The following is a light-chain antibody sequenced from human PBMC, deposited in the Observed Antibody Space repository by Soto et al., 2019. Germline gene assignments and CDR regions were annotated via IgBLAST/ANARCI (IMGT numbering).Light chain of an antibody. Sequence: QSALTQPRSVSGSPGQSVTISCTGTSSDVGGYSYVSWYQQHPGKAPKLMIYDVSQRPSGVTDRFSGSKSGNTASLTISGLLAEDEADYYCCSYAGSFTWVFGGGTKVTVL. V-gene: IGLV2-11*01. CDR3: CSYAGSFTWV. J-gene: IGLJ3*02. CDR2: DVS. CDR1: SSDVGGYSY.